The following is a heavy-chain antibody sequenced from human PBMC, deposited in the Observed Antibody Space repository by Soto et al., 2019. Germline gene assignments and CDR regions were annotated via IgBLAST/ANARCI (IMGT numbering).Heavy chain of an antibody. CDR1: GFTFSSYS. Sequence: LRLSCAASGFTFSSYSMNWVRQAPGKGLEWVSSISSSSSYIYYADSVKGRFTISRDNAKNSLYLQMNSLRAEDTAVYYCARVAYCGGDCYTGHDAFDIWGQGTMVTVSS. J-gene: IGHJ3*02. CDR2: ISSSSSYI. CDR3: ARVAYCGGDCYTGHDAFDI. D-gene: IGHD2-21*02. V-gene: IGHV3-21*01.